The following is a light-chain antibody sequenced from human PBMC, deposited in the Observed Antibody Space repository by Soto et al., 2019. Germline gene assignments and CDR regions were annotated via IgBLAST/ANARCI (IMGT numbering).Light chain of an antibody. J-gene: IGKJ5*01. CDR1: QSVRSN. CDR3: QQYNNWPAIT. CDR2: GAS. V-gene: IGKV3D-15*01. Sequence: ELVLTQSPGTLSLSPGERATLSCRSSQSVRSNLAWYQQKPGQAPRLLIYGASTRATGIPDTFSGSGSGTQFTLTISSLQSEDFAIYYCQQYNNWPAITVGQGKRREI.